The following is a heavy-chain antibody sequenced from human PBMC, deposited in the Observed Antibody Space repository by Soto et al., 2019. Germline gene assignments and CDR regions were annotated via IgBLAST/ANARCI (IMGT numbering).Heavy chain of an antibody. CDR2: IIPITHTP. Sequence: ASVKVSCKASGGTFTNYAISWVRQAPGQGLEWMGGIIPITHTPNYAQKFQGRVTISADESTNTAYVELSSLRSDDTAVYYCARDPRSNPGPFYYYGMDVWGQGTTVTVSS. CDR1: GGTFTNYA. CDR3: ARDPRSNPGPFYYYGMDV. V-gene: IGHV1-69*13. J-gene: IGHJ6*02.